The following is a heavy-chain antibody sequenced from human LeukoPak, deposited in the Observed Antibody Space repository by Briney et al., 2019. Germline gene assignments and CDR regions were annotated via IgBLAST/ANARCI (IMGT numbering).Heavy chain of an antibody. CDR2: ISGSGGST. V-gene: IGHV3-23*01. CDR3: AKDFSNSFYYYYGMDV. Sequence: PGGSLRLSCAASGFTFSSYAMSWVRQAPGKGLEWVSAISGSGGSTYYADSVKGRFTISRDNSKNTLYLQMNSLRAEDTAVYYCAKDFSNSFYYYYGMDVWGQGTTVTVSS. D-gene: IGHD4-4*01. CDR1: GFTFSSYA. J-gene: IGHJ6*02.